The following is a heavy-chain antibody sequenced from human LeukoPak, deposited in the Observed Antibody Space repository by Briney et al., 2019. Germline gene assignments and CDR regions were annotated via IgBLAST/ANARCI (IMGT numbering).Heavy chain of an antibody. CDR2: INPNTGGT. J-gene: IGHJ4*02. CDR1: GYTVTSIY. Sequence: ASVKVSCKASGYTVTSIYMHWVRQAPGQRFEWMGWINPNTGGTIYAQKFQGRVTMTRDTSISTAYMELTRLDSDDTAVYYCARGTSFGTDYWGQGTLVTVSS. V-gene: IGHV1-2*02. CDR3: ARGTSFGTDY. D-gene: IGHD3-16*01.